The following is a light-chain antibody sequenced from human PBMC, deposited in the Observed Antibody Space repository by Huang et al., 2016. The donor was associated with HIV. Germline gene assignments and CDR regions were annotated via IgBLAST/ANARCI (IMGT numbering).Light chain of an antibody. V-gene: IGKV2-30*02. CDR3: MQGIYWPLT. Sequence: VVMTQSPLSLPVTLGQPASISCRSSQTLVHDDGNTYLNWFQQRPGQSPRLLIYKVSQRDSGVPDRFSGSGSGTEFTLKIRRVEAEDVGVYYCMQGIYWPLTFGPGTKVHIK. CDR1: QTLVHDDGNTY. J-gene: IGKJ3*01. CDR2: KVS.